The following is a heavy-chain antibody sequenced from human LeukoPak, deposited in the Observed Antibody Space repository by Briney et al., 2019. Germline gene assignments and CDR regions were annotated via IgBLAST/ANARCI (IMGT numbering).Heavy chain of an antibody. D-gene: IGHD4-11*01. J-gene: IGHJ6*02. CDR1: GFTFSSYW. Sequence: GGSLRLSCAASGFTFSSYWMSWVRQAPGKGLEWVANIKQDGSEKYYVDSVKGRFTISRDNAKNSLYLQMNSLRAEDTAVYYCARGLQGLYYYGMDAWGQGTTVTVSS. CDR3: ARGLQGLYYYGMDA. V-gene: IGHV3-7*01. CDR2: IKQDGSEK.